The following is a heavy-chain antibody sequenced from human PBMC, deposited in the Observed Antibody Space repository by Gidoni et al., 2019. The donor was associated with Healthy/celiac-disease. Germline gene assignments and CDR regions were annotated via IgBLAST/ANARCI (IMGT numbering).Heavy chain of an antibody. D-gene: IGHD3-9*01. CDR3: ARGVSKGDTLTGYDY. CDR2: IYPGDSDT. CDR1: GYSFTSYW. J-gene: IGHJ4*02. Sequence: EVQLVQSGAEVKKPGESLTISCKGSGYSFTSYWIGWVRQMPGKGLEWVGIIYPGDSDTRYSPSFEGQVTISADKSISTAYLQWSSLKASDTAMYYCARGVSKGDTLTGYDYWGQGTLVTVSS. V-gene: IGHV5-51*01.